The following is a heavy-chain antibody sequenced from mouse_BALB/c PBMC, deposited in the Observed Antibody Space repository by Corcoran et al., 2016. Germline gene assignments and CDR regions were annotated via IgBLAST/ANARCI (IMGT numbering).Heavy chain of an antibody. CDR1: GYSFTDYI. D-gene: IGHD1-1*01. Sequence: EIQLQQTGPELVKPGASVKISCKASGYSFTDYIMLWVKQSHGQSLDWIGNINPYYGSTSYNLKFKGKATLTVDKSSSTAYMQLNSLTSEDSAVYYCARDYGSSYFDYWGQGTTLTVSS. V-gene: IGHV1-39*01. CDR3: ARDYGSSYFDY. J-gene: IGHJ2*01. CDR2: INPYYGST.